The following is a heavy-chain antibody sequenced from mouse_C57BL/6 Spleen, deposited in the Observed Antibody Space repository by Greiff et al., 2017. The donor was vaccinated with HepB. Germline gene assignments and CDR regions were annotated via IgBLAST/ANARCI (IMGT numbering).Heavy chain of an antibody. J-gene: IGHJ2*01. D-gene: IGHD1-1*01. Sequence: VKLVESGAELAKPGASVKLSCKASGYTFTSYWMHWVKQRPGQGLEWIGYINPSSGYTKYNQKFKDKATLTANKAASTAYMQLSSLTYEDSAVYYCITTVVAYYFDYWGQGTTLTVSS. CDR2: INPSSGYT. CDR3: ITTVVAYYFDY. CDR1: GYTFTSYW. V-gene: IGHV1-7*01.